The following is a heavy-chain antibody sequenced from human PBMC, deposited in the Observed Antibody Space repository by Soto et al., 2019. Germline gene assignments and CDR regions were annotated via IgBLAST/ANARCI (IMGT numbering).Heavy chain of an antibody. D-gene: IGHD5-12*01. Sequence: LRLSCAASGFTFSSYAMHWVRQAPGKGLEWVAVISYDGSNKYYADSVKGRFTISRDNSKNTLYLQMNSLRAEDTAVYYCAREFAVATIRGYYYGMDVWGQGTTVTVS. J-gene: IGHJ6*02. CDR1: GFTFSSYA. CDR3: AREFAVATIRGYYYGMDV. V-gene: IGHV3-30-3*01. CDR2: ISYDGSNK.